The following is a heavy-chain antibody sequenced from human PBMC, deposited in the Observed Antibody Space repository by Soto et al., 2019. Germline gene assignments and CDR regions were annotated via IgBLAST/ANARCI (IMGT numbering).Heavy chain of an antibody. CDR3: ARYRREAVAGYTLDN. J-gene: IGHJ1*01. D-gene: IGHD6-13*01. CDR2: VYNSGST. CDR1: GGSISSNY. V-gene: IGHV4-59*01. Sequence: SKTLSLTCTGSGGSISSNYWNWIRQPQGKGLEGIGYVYNSGSTNYNPSLKSRGAISEDTSKSQFSLKVISMTAADTAVYYCARYRREAVAGYTLDNWGQGILVPVSS.